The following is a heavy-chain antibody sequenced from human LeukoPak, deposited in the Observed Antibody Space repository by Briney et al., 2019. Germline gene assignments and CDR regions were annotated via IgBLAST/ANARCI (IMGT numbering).Heavy chain of an antibody. D-gene: IGHD6-13*01. J-gene: IGHJ4*02. CDR1: GFTFSSYW. Sequence: GGSLRLSCAASGFTFSSYWMSWVRQAPGKGLEWVANIKQDGSEKYYVDSVKGRFTISRDNAKNSLYLQMNSLRAEDTAVYYCASDVYSWYPLFGYYWGQGTLVTVSS. CDR2: IKQDGSEK. CDR3: ASDVYSWYPLFGYY. V-gene: IGHV3-7*01.